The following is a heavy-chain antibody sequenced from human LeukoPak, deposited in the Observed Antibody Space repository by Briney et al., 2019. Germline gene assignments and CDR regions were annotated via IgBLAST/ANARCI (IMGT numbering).Heavy chain of an antibody. CDR1: GGSISSYY. CDR3: AREGVTTVAGFDY. V-gene: IGHV4-4*09. D-gene: IGHD4-17*01. CDR2: IYTSGST. Sequence: SETLSLTCTVSGGSISSYYWSWIRQPPGKGLEWIGYIYTSGSTNYNPSLKSRVTISVDTSKNQFSLKLSSVTAADTAVYYCAREGVTTVAGFDYWGQGTLVTVSS. J-gene: IGHJ4*02.